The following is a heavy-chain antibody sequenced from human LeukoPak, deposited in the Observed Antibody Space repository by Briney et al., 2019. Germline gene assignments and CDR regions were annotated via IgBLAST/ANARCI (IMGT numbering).Heavy chain of an antibody. D-gene: IGHD4-23*01. CDR1: GSSISNYW. J-gene: IGHJ3*02. V-gene: IGHV3-7*02. CDR2: INQDGSEK. CDR3: ARGNSDAFDI. Sequence: PGGSLRLSCAVSGSSISNYWMSWVRHIPGKGLEWMANINQDGSEKYYADSVKGRFTISRDNSKNTLYLQVNSLTAEDTAVYYCARGNSDAFDIWGHGTMVTVSS.